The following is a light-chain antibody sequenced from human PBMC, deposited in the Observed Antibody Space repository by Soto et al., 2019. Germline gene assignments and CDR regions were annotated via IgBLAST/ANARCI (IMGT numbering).Light chain of an antibody. CDR2: NTT. J-gene: IGLJ2*01. CDR1: SGSVSTSYY. Sequence: QTVVTQEPSFSVSPGGTVILTCGLTSGSVSTSYYPSWYQQGPALAPPTLIYNTTTRSSGVPDRFSGSILGNKAALTITGAQSDDESDYLCALYVGSGTVVFGGGTKLTVL. CDR3: ALYVGSGTVV. V-gene: IGLV8-61*01.